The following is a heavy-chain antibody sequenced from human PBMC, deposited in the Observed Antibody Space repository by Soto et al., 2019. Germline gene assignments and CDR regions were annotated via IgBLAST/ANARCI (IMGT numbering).Heavy chain of an antibody. CDR3: ARAHHRSMVRGVAFDY. J-gene: IGHJ4*02. V-gene: IGHV4-61*08. D-gene: IGHD3-10*01. CDR2: IYYSGST. Sequence: PSETLSLTCAVSGGSISSGGYYWSWIRQPPGKGLEWIGYIYYSGSTNYNPSLKSRVTISVDTSKNQFSLKLSSVTAADTAVYYCARAHHRSMVRGVAFDYWGQGTLVTVSS. CDR1: GGSISSGGYY.